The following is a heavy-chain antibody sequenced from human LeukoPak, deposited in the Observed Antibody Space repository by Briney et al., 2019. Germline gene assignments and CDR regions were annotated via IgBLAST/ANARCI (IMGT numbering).Heavy chain of an antibody. CDR3: AIPRRDIVVVPAAIDY. V-gene: IGHV3-30*03. J-gene: IGHJ4*02. Sequence: GGSLRLSCAASGFTFSSYGTHWVRQAPGKGLEWVAVISYDGSNKYYADSVKGRFTISRDNSKNTLYLQMNSLRAEDTAVYYCAIPRRDIVVVPAAIDYWGQGTPVTVSS. D-gene: IGHD2-2*01. CDR1: GFTFSSYG. CDR2: ISYDGSNK.